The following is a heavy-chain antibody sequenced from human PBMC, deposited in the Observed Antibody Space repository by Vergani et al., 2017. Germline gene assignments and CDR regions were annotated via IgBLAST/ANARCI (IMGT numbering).Heavy chain of an antibody. CDR2: IYYSGST. CDR1: GGSISSYY. D-gene: IGHD3-10*01. V-gene: IGHV4-59*01. Sequence: QVQLQESGPGLVKPSETLSLTCTVSGGSISSYYWSWIRQPPGKGLEWIGYIYYSGSTNYNPSLKSRVTISVDTSKNQFSLKLSCVTAADTAVYYCARGRYYGSGSYYNLQDYYYYGMDVWGQGTTVTVSS. J-gene: IGHJ6*02. CDR3: ARGRYYGSGSYYNLQDYYYYGMDV.